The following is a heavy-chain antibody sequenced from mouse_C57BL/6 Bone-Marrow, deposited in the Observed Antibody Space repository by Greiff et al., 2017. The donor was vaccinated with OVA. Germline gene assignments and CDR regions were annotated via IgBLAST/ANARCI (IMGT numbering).Heavy chain of an antibody. CDR1: GYTFTSYD. D-gene: IGHD2-10*02. J-gene: IGHJ2*01. Sequence: QVQLQQSGPELVKPGASVKLSCKASGYTFTSYDINWVKQRPGQGLEWIGWIYPRDGSTKYNEKFKGKATVTVDTSSSTAYMELHSLTSEVSAVYFCAREKKTLYGNYFDYWGQGTTLTVSS. CDR2: IYPRDGST. V-gene: IGHV1-85*01. CDR3: AREKKTLYGNYFDY.